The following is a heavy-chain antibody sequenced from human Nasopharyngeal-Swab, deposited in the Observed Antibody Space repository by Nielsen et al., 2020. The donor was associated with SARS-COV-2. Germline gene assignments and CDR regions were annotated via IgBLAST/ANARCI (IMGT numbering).Heavy chain of an antibody. J-gene: IGHJ4*02. CDR2: IYPGDSET. CDR1: GYRLTSYW. V-gene: IGHV5-51*01. Sequence: KVSCKGSGYRLTSYWIGWVRQMPGKGLEWMGIIYPGDSETRYSPSFQGQVTISADKSISTAYLQWSSLKASDTAVYYCARPLWSYADHFDYWGQGTLVTVSS. D-gene: IGHD1-26*01. CDR3: ARPLWSYADHFDY.